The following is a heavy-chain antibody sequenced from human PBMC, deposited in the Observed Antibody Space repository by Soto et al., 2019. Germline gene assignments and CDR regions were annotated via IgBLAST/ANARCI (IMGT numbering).Heavy chain of an antibody. V-gene: IGHV3-48*02. CDR2: ISSSSSTI. D-gene: IGHD1-26*01. J-gene: IGHJ6*02. Sequence: EVQLVESGGGLVQPGGSLRLSCAASGFTFSSYSMNWVRQAPGKGLEWVSYISSSSSTIYYADSVKGRFTISRDNAKNSLYLQMNSLRDEDTAVYYCAREHGGSYGGYYGMDVWGQGTTVTVSS. CDR1: GFTFSSYS. CDR3: AREHGGSYGGYYGMDV.